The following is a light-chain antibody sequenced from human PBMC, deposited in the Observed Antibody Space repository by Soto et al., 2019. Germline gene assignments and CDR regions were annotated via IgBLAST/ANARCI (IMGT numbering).Light chain of an antibody. Sequence: DIQMTQSPSTLSASVGDRVHITCRASQSYCSVLAWYQQKPGKAPKLLIYKASSLESGVPSRFSGSGSGTEFTLTISSLQPDDFATYYCQQYNSYSRTFGQGTKVEIK. V-gene: IGKV1-5*03. J-gene: IGKJ1*01. CDR1: QSYCSV. CDR2: KAS. CDR3: QQYNSYSRT.